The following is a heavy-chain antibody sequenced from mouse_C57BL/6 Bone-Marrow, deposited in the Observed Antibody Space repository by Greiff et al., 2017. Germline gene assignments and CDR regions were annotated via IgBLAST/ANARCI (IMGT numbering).Heavy chain of an antibody. CDR2: INPNNGGT. Sequence: EVQLQQSGPELVKPGASVKIPCKASGYTFTDYNMDWVKQSHGKSLEWIGDINPNNGGTIYNQKFKGKATLTVDKSSSTASMELRRLTSEDTAVYYCARCYYGSSYVSYAMDYWGQGTSVTVSS. CDR1: GYTFTDYN. D-gene: IGHD1-1*01. V-gene: IGHV1-18*01. J-gene: IGHJ4*01. CDR3: ARCYYGSSYVSYAMDY.